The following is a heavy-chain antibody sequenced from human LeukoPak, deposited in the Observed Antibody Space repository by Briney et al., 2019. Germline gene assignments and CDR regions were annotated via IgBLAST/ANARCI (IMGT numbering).Heavy chain of an antibody. CDR2: IYYSGST. V-gene: IGHV4-30-4*01. D-gene: IGHD6-13*01. Sequence: KSSETLSLTCTVSGGSISSGDYYWSWIRQPPGKGLEWIGYIYYSGSTYYNPSLKSRVTISVDMSKNQFSLKLSSVTAADTAVYYCARRYSSSWFDAFDIWGQGTMVTVSS. J-gene: IGHJ3*02. CDR3: ARRYSSSWFDAFDI. CDR1: GGSISSGDYY.